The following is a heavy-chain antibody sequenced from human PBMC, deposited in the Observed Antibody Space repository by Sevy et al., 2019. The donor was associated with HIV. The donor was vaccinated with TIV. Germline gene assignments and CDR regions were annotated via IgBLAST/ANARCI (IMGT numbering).Heavy chain of an antibody. Sequence: GGYLRLSCTDSGVTFSNYWMHWVRQAPGKGLEWVASIKKDGSQKDYVDSVKGRFIISRDNAKSSVYLQMNSLRDEDAAVYYCFGGTNWGQGILVTVSS. V-gene: IGHV3-7*03. CDR2: IKKDGSQK. D-gene: IGHD3-16*01. J-gene: IGHJ4*02. CDR3: FGGTN. CDR1: GVTFSNYW.